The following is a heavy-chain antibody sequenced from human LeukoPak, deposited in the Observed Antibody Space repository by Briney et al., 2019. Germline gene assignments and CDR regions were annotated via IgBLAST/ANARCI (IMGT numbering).Heavy chain of an antibody. D-gene: IGHD3-3*01. CDR3: AKAQWALWGGHTVDQ. CDR1: GLTFSSYA. V-gene: IGHV3-23*01. J-gene: IGHJ4*02. Sequence: GGSLRLSCAASGLTFSSYAMSWVRQAPGKGLEWVSAISGSGGSTYYADSVKGRFTISRDNSKNTLYLQMNSLRAEDTAVYYCAKAQWALWGGHTVDQWGQGTLVTVSS. CDR2: ISGSGGST.